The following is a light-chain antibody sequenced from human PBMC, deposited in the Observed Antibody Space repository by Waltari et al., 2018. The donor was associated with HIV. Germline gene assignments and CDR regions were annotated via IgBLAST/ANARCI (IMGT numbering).Light chain of an antibody. V-gene: IGLV1-47*01. CDR3: AAWDASLSGNWV. CDR2: RNN. Sequence: QSVLTQPPSASGTPGQRVTISCSGSSSNIGRNYVYWYQQLPGTTPKLLIYRNNRRPSGVPDRCSGSKSDTSASLAISGLRSEDEADYYCAAWDASLSGNWVFGGGTKLTVL. J-gene: IGLJ3*02. CDR1: SSNIGRNY.